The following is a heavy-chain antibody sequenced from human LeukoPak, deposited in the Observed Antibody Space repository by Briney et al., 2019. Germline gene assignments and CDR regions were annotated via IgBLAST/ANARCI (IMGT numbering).Heavy chain of an antibody. J-gene: IGHJ4*02. CDR1: GYTFTSYD. V-gene: IGHV1-8*01. CDR2: MNPNSGNT. Sequence: ASVKVSFKASGYTFTSYDINWVRQATGQGLEWMGWMNPNSGNTGYAQKFQGRVTMTRNTSISTAYMELSSLSSEDTAVYYCARGVPGYSSGWYKYWGQETLVTVSS. D-gene: IGHD6-19*01. CDR3: ARGVPGYSSGWYKY.